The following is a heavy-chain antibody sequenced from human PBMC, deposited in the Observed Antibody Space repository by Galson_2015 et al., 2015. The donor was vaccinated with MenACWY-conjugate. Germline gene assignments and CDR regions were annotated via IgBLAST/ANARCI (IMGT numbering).Heavy chain of an antibody. V-gene: IGHV3-49*04. CDR3: TSRLIGVIAAFDY. J-gene: IGHJ4*02. CDR2: IRSKAFGETT. Sequence: LRLSCATSGFSFGDYTLSWVRQAPGKGLEWVGFIRSKAFGETTEYAASVRDRFTISRDDSTRIAYLQMNSLKTDDTAVYYCTSRLIGVIAAFDYWGQGTLVTVSS. CDR1: GFSFGDYT. D-gene: IGHD2-21*01.